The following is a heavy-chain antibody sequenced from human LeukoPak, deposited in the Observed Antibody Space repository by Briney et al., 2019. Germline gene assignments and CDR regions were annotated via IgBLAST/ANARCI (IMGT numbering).Heavy chain of an antibody. CDR2: ISGSGGST. V-gene: IGHV3-23*01. J-gene: IGHJ4*02. Sequence: GGSLRLSCAASEFTFSSYSMNWVRQAPGKGLEWVSAISGSGGSTYYADSVKGRFTISRDNSKNTLYLQMNSLRAEDTAVYYCAKDSIEYSGYDSFDYWGQGTLVTVSS. CDR3: AKDSIEYSGYDSFDY. CDR1: EFTFSSYS. D-gene: IGHD5-12*01.